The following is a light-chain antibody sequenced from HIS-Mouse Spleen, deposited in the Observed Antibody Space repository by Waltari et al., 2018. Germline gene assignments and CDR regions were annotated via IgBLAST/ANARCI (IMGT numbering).Light chain of an antibody. CDR2: QGS. V-gene: IGLV3-1*01. CDR3: QAWDSSYSV. J-gene: IGLJ2*01. Sequence: SYELTQPPSVSVSPGQTASITCSGDKLGDKYACWYKQRPGQSPVLVIYQGSKRPSGIPERFAGSNSGNPATLTISGTQAMDEADYYCQAWDSSYSVFGVGTKLTVL. CDR1: KLGDKY.